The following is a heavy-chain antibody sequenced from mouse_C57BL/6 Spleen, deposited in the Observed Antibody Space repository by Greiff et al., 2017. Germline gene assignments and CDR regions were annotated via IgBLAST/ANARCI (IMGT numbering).Heavy chain of an antibody. J-gene: IGHJ4*01. CDR1: GFTFSSYA. V-gene: IGHV5-4*03. CDR3: ARVRDYDDEDYYAMDY. CDR2: ISDGGSYT. D-gene: IGHD2-4*01. Sequence: EVKLMESGGGLVKPGGSLKLSCAASGFTFSSYAMSWVRQTPEKRLGWVATISDGGSYTCYPDNVKGRFTIYRDNAKNNLYLQMSHLKSEDTAMYYCARVRDYDDEDYYAMDYWGQGTSVTVSS.